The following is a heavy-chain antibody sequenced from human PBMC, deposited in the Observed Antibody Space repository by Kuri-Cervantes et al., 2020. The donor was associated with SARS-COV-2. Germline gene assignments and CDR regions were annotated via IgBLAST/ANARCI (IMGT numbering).Heavy chain of an antibody. J-gene: IGHJ4*02. CDR2: IYYSGST. V-gene: IGHV4-59*01. Sequence: SETLSLTCTVSGGSISSYYWSWIRQPPGKGREWIGYIYYSGSTYYNPSLKSRVTISVDTSKNQFSLKLSSVTAADTAVYYCARDSRKNSGWYIDYWGQGTLVTVSS. D-gene: IGHD6-19*01. CDR3: ARDSRKNSGWYIDY. CDR1: GGSISSYY.